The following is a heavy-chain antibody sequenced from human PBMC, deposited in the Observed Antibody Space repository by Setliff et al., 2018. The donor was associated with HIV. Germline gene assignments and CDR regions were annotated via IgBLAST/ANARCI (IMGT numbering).Heavy chain of an antibody. CDR1: GFTVSSNY. V-gene: IGHV3-66*02. Sequence: GGSLRLSCAASGFTVSSNYMSWVRQAPGKGLEWVSVLYSGGSTYYADSVKGRFTISRDNSKNTLYLQMNSLRADDTAVYYCARDRVYYDSSGSYGSYWGQGTLVTVSS. CDR2: LYSGGST. D-gene: IGHD3-22*01. J-gene: IGHJ4*02. CDR3: ARDRVYYDSSGSYGSY.